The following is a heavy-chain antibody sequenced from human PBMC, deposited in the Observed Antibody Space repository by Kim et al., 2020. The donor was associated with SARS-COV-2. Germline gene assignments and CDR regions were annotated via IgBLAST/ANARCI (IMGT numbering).Heavy chain of an antibody. V-gene: IGHV3-23*01. D-gene: IGHD5-12*01. J-gene: IGHJ5*02. Sequence: GGSLRLSCAASGFTFSSYAMSWVRQAPGKGLEWVSAISGSGGSTYYADSVKGRFTISRDNSKNTLYLQMNSLRAEDTAVYYCAKSAKRWLQLLGYWFDPWGQGTLVTVSS. CDR3: AKSAKRWLQLLGYWFDP. CDR2: ISGSGGST. CDR1: GFTFSSYA.